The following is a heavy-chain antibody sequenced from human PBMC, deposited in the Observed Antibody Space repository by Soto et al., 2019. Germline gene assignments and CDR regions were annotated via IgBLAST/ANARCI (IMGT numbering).Heavy chain of an antibody. Sequence: SVKVSCKASGGTFSSYAISWVRQAPGQGLEWMGGIIPIFGTANYAQKFQGRVTITADESTSTAYMELSSLRSEDTAVYYCATIGVYSSSIIYFDYWGQGTLVTVSS. CDR2: IIPIFGTA. CDR1: GGTFSSYA. J-gene: IGHJ4*02. V-gene: IGHV1-69*13. CDR3: ATIGVYSSSIIYFDY. D-gene: IGHD6-6*01.